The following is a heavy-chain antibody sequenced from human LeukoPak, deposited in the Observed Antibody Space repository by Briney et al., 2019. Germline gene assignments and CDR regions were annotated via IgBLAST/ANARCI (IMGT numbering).Heavy chain of an antibody. J-gene: IGHJ4*02. D-gene: IGHD5-18*01. Sequence: GGSLTLSCAASGFTFSSYGMHWVRQAPGKGLEWVAFIRYDGSNKYYADSVKGRFTIYRDNSKNTLYLQMNSLRADDTAVYYCAKERDTAMVTIDYWGQGTLVTVSS. CDR2: IRYDGSNK. CDR3: AKERDTAMVTIDY. CDR1: GFTFSSYG. V-gene: IGHV3-30*02.